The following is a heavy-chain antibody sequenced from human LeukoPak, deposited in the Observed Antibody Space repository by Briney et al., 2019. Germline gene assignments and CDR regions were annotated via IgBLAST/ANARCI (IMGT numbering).Heavy chain of an antibody. CDR3: AKIVVVVPAAP. CDR1: GFTFSTYN. J-gene: IGHJ5*02. D-gene: IGHD2-2*01. CDR2: ISSSSSII. Sequence: GGSLRLSCAASGFTFSTYNMNWVRQAPGKGLEWVSYISSSSSIIYYADSVKGRFTISRDNAKNSLYLQMNSLRAEDTAVYYCAKIVVVVPAAPWGQGTLVTVSS. V-gene: IGHV3-48*01.